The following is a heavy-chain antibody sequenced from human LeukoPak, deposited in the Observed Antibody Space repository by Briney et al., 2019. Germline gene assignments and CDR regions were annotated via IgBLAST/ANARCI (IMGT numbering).Heavy chain of an antibody. CDR1: GGSISSYY. D-gene: IGHD1-26*01. V-gene: IGHV4-59*01. CDR3: ARGLGGSYSDY. Sequence: KPSETLSLTCTVSGGSISSYYWSWIRQPPGKGLEWIGYIYYSGSTNYNPSLKSRVTISVDTSKNQFSLKLSSVTAADTAVYYCARGLGGSYSDYWGQGTLVTVSS. CDR2: IYYSGST. J-gene: IGHJ4*02.